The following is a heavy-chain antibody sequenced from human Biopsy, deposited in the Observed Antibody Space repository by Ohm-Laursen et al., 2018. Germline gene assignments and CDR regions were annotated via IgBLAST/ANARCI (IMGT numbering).Heavy chain of an antibody. CDR3: AADINVWNVNY. J-gene: IGHJ4*02. Sequence: GASVKVSCKVSGYAVTEFSMHWVRQAPGKGLEWMGGFAPDNGKTIYAQKFQGRVTMTEDTSTDTAYMELSSLRSEDTAVYYCAADINVWNVNYWGQGTQVTVSS. CDR1: GYAVTEFS. D-gene: IGHD1-1*01. V-gene: IGHV1-24*01. CDR2: FAPDNGKT.